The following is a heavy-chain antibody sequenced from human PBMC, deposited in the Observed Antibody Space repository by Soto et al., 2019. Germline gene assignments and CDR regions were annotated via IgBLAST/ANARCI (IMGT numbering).Heavy chain of an antibody. D-gene: IGHD6-13*01. CDR2: ISGSGGST. J-gene: IGHJ4*02. Sequence: GGSLRLSCAASGFTFSSYAMRWVRQAPGKGLEWVSAISGSGGSTYYADSVKGRFTISRDNSKSTLYLQMNSLRAEDTAVYYCAKDQGSSWYEIDYWGQGTLVTVSS. V-gene: IGHV3-23*01. CDR3: AKDQGSSWYEIDY. CDR1: GFTFSSYA.